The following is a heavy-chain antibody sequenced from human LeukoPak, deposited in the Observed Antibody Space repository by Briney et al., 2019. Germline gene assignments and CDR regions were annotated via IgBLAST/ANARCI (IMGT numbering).Heavy chain of an antibody. V-gene: IGHV4-59*01. CDR1: GGSLSIYY. CDR2: FYYSGST. D-gene: IGHD3-22*01. J-gene: IGHJ3*02. Sequence: PSVTLSLPCTVSGGSLSIYYWRCIRQPPGKGLEWVGYFYYSGSTNYNPSLQSRVTISVDTSKHQFSLKLSSVTAADTAVYYCAGPYYYDSSGYYYTRSEPFDIWGQGTMVTVPS. CDR3: AGPYYYDSSGYYYTRSEPFDI.